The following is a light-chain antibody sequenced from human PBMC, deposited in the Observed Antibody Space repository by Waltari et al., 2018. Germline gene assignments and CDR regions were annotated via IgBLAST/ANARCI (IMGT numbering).Light chain of an antibody. Sequence: EVVLTQSPGTLSLSPGEKATFSCRASQSLTKRYLAWYQQKPGQAPRLLIYGASSRAAGIPDRVSGSGSGTDFSLTINRLEPDDSAVYYCQQYGSSILYTFGQGTKLEIK. CDR3: QQYGSSILYT. J-gene: IGKJ2*01. CDR2: GAS. V-gene: IGKV3-20*01. CDR1: QSLTKRY.